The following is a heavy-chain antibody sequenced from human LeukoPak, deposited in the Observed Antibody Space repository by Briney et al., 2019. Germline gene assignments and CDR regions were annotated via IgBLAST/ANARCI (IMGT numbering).Heavy chain of an antibody. Sequence: SETLSLTCTVSGGSISNYYWSWLRQPPGKGLEWIGYIHYSGSTNYNPSLKSRVTISVDTSKNQFSLKLSSVTAADTAVYYCAREGYCSGGTCSNWFDPWGQGTLVTVSS. D-gene: IGHD2-15*01. J-gene: IGHJ5*02. CDR1: GGSISNYY. CDR2: IHYSGST. V-gene: IGHV4-59*01. CDR3: AREGYCSGGTCSNWFDP.